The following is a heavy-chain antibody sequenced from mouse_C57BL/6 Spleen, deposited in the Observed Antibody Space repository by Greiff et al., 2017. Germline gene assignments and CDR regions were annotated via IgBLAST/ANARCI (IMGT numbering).Heavy chain of an antibody. CDR1: GFNIKDDY. V-gene: IGHV14-4*01. D-gene: IGHD3-3*01. CDR2: IDPENGDT. Sequence: EVKLQESGAELVRPGASVKLSCTASGFNIKDDYMHWVKQRPEQGLEWIGWIDPENGDTEYASKFQGKATITADTSSNTAYLQLSSLTSEDTAVYYCTTSARLGVDYWGQGTTLTVSS. CDR3: TTSARLGVDY. J-gene: IGHJ2*01.